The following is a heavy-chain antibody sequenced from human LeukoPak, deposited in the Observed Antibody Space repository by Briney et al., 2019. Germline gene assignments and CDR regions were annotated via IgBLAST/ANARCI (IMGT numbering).Heavy chain of an antibody. CDR2: MSPDSNDT. J-gene: IGHJ5*02. D-gene: IGHD1-26*01. CDR1: GYTFANYD. V-gene: IGHV1-8*01. CDR3: ARDLPYSGSPQRFDP. Sequence: ASVKVSCKASGYTFANYDINWVRQAAGQGLEWLGWMSPDSNDTGYAQKFQDRITMTRDSSVSTAYMELSSLTPEDTALYYCARDLPYSGSPQRFDPWGQGTLVTVSS.